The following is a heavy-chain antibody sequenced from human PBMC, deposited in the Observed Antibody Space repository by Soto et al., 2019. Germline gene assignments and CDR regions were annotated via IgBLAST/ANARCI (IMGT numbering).Heavy chain of an antibody. J-gene: IGHJ4*02. CDR1: GGSISSGNYY. V-gene: IGHV4-30-4*01. CDR2: ISYSGST. CDR3: ATMGTPATGLYYFDY. Sequence: QVQLQESGPGLVKPSQTLSLTCTVSGGSISSGNYYWSWIRQPPGKGLEWIGFISYSGSTYYSLSLKSIVTISVDTSKNQFSLNLSFVTAADTAVYYCATMGTPATGLYYFDYWGQGTLVTVSS. D-gene: IGHD5-18*01.